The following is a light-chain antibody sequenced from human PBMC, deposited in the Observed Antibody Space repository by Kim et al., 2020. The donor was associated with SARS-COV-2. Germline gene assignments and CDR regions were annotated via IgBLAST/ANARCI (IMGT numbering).Light chain of an antibody. V-gene: IGKV3-15*01. CDR1: QSVSSS. Sequence: VSPGESATPSCRARQSVSSSLAWYQQKPGQAPRLLIYGASTRATGLPARFSGSGSGTEFTLTISSLQSEDFAVYYCQQYNIWPRTFGQGTKV. CDR2: GAS. CDR3: QQYNIWPRT. J-gene: IGKJ1*01.